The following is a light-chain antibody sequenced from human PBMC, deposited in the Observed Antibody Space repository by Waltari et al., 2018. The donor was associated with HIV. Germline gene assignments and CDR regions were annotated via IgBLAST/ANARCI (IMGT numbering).Light chain of an antibody. V-gene: IGLV2-14*01. Sequence: QSGLTQPASVSGSPGQSITISCTGSRRALVHYASVSGYPHHPGKAPKVIIFEVSNRPSGIPNRFSGSKSGSTASLTISGLQAEDEAYYFCTSYISSATPVFGGGTKVTVL. CDR1: RRALVHYAS. J-gene: IGLJ3*02. CDR2: EVS. CDR3: TSYISSATPV.